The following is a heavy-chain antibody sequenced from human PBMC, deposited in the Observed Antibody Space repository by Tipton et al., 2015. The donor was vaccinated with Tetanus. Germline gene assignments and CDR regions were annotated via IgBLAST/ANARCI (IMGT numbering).Heavy chain of an antibody. V-gene: IGHV1-46*01. CDR3: ARSYYDSSGYLGY. Sequence: QSGPEVKKPGASVRVSCKASGYTFTSFYLHWVRQAPGQGLECMGIINPSGGDARYAQKFQGRITIIRDTSTTTVYMELSSLRSEDTAVYYCARSYYDSSGYLGYWGQGTQVTVSS. CDR1: GYTFTSFY. CDR2: INPSGGDA. D-gene: IGHD3-22*01. J-gene: IGHJ4*02.